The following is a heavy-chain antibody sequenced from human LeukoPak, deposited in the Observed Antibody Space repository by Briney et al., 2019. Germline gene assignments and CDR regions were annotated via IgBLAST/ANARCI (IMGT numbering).Heavy chain of an antibody. D-gene: IGHD4-17*01. J-gene: IGHJ4*02. CDR3: ARDFGRAYGDKFDY. V-gene: IGHV1-2*02. CDR1: GYTFTGYY. Sequence: ASVKVSCKASGYTFTGYYMHWVRQAPGQGLEWMGWINPNSGVTDYAQKFQGRVTMTRDTSISTAYMEVSSLRSDDTAVYYCARDFGRAYGDKFDYWGQGTLVTVSS. CDR2: INPNSGVT.